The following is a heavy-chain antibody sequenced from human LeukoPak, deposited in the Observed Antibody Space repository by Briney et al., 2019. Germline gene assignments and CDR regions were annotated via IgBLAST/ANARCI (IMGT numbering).Heavy chain of an antibody. CDR1: GYTFTSYG. D-gene: IGHD3-22*01. CDR2: ISAYNGNT. CDR3: ASTYYYDSSGYSRLDYYYGMDV. Sequence: ASVKVSCKASGYTFTSYGISWVRQAPGQGLEWMGWISAYNGNTNYAQKLQGRVTITADESTSTAYMELSSLRSEDTAVYYCASTYYYDSSGYSRLDYYYGMDVWGQGTTVTVSS. V-gene: IGHV1-18*01. J-gene: IGHJ6*02.